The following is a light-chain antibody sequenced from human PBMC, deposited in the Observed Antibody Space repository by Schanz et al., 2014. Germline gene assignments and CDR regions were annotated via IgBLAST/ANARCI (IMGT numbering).Light chain of an antibody. Sequence: QSALTQPASVSGSPGQSITISCTGTSSDVGSYNLVSWYQQHPGKAPKLMIYKVFKRPSGVPDRFSGSKSGNTASLTISGLQAEDEGDYYCCSYAGSYTYVFGTGTKVTVL. CDR2: KVF. CDR1: SSDVGSYNL. V-gene: IGLV2-23*02. CDR3: CSYAGSYTYV. J-gene: IGLJ1*01.